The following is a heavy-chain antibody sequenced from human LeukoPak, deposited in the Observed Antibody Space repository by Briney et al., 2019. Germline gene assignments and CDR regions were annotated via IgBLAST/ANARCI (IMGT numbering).Heavy chain of an antibody. V-gene: IGHV4-39*02. CDR2: IYYSGST. CDR3: ARDLSSSWYGY. D-gene: IGHD6-13*01. Sequence: MASETLSLTCTVSGGSISSSSYYWGWIRQPPGKGLEWIGSIYYSGSTYYNPSLKSRVTISVDTSKNRFSLKLSSVTAADTAVYYCARDLSSSWYGYWGQGTLVTVSS. CDR1: GGSISSSSYY. J-gene: IGHJ4*02.